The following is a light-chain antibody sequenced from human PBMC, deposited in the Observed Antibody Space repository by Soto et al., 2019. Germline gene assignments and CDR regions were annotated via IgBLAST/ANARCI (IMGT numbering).Light chain of an antibody. J-gene: IGLJ1*01. CDR3: SSYTSSSTFPCV. Sequence: QSVLTQPASVSGSPRQSITLSCTGTSSDVGGYNYVSWYQQHPGKAPKVMIYDVSDRPSGVSNRFSGSKSGNTASLTISGLQAEDEADYYCSSYTSSSTFPCVFGTGTKVTVL. CDR1: SSDVGGYNY. V-gene: IGLV2-14*03. CDR2: DVS.